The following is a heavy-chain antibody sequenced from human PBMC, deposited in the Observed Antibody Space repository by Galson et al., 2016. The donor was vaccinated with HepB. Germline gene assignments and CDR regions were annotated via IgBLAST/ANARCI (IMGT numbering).Heavy chain of an antibody. CDR1: GFTSSTYA. Sequence: SLRLSCAASGFTSSTYAMSWVRQAPGQGLEWVSAVSATGSSTYYADSVKGRFTISKDNSQNTLYLQMNGLRTEDTAIYYCATNGPQLYFHWLNSFDYWGQGNLVTVSS. CDR3: ATNGPQLYFHWLNSFDY. V-gene: IGHV3-23*01. CDR2: VSATGSST. J-gene: IGHJ4*02. D-gene: IGHD3-9*01.